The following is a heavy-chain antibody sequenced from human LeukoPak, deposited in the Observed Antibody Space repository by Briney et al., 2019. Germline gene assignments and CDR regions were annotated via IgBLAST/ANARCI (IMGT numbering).Heavy chain of an antibody. D-gene: IGHD6-13*01. CDR1: GFTFDDYA. CDR3: AKDIDGGGFPEYSSSWYKFSYYGMDV. CDR2: ISWNRGSI. V-gene: IGHV3-9*01. J-gene: IGHJ6*02. Sequence: PGGSLRLSCAASGFTFDDYAMHWVRQAPGKGLEWVSGISWNRGSIGYADSVKGRFTISRDNAKNSLYLQMNSLRAEDTALYYCAKDIDGGGFPEYSSSWYKFSYYGMDVWGQGTTVTVSS.